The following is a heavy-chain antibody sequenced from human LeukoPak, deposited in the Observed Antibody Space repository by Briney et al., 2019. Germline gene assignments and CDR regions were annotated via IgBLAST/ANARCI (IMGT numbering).Heavy chain of an antibody. J-gene: IGHJ3*02. V-gene: IGHV1-46*01. CDR2: VNPNEGGT. D-gene: IGHD5-12*01. CDR1: GYTFTNNH. CDR3: ARVAWQSFDI. Sequence: ASVKVSCKASGYTFTNNHIHWVRQAPGQGLEWMGIVNPNEGGTGYAQKFQDRVTMTRDTSTSTVYMELSSLTSEDTALYYCARVAWQSFDIWGQGTMVTVSS.